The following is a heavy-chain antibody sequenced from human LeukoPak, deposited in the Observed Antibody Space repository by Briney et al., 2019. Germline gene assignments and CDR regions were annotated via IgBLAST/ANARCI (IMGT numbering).Heavy chain of an antibody. J-gene: IGHJ5*02. V-gene: IGHV4-34*01. CDR1: GGSFSGYY. CDR3: ASFKGVMVRGFIKRIRWFDP. CDR2: INHSGST. Sequence: PSETLSLTCAVYGGSFSGYYWSWIRQPPGKGLEWIGEINHSGSTNYNPSLKSRVTISVDTSKNQFSLKLSSVTAADTAVYYCASFKGVMVRGFIKRIRWFDPWGQGTLVTVSS. D-gene: IGHD3-10*01.